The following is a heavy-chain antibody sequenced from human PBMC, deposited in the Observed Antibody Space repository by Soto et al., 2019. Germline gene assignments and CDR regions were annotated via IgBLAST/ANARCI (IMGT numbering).Heavy chain of an antibody. D-gene: IGHD2-2*03. V-gene: IGHV4-31*03. CDR2: IYYSGST. Sequence: QVQLQESGPGLVKPSQTLSLTCTVSGGSISSGGYYWSWIRQHPGKGLEWIGYIYYSGSTYYNPSFKSRVTISVDTSKNQFSLKLSSVTAADTAVYYCAREALDIVVVPAARPAYYYYGMDVWGQGTTVTVSS. J-gene: IGHJ6*02. CDR1: GGSISSGGYY. CDR3: AREALDIVVVPAARPAYYYYGMDV.